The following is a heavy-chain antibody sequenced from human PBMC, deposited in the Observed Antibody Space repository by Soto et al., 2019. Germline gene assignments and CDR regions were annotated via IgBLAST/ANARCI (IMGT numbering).Heavy chain of an antibody. Sequence: EVQLVESGGGLVQPGGSLRLSCAASGFTFSDHYMDWVRQAPGKGLEWVGRTRNKANSYTTEYAASVKGRFTISRDDSKNSLYLKMNSLKTEDTAVYYCARRTYYYDSSGYYRYWYFDLWGRGTLVTVSS. J-gene: IGHJ2*01. CDR1: GFTFSDHY. CDR2: TRNKANSYTT. CDR3: ARRTYYYDSSGYYRYWYFDL. V-gene: IGHV3-72*01. D-gene: IGHD3-22*01.